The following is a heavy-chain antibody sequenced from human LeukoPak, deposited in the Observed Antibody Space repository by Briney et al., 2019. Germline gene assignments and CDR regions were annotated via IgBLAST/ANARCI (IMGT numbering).Heavy chain of an antibody. CDR3: ATFDVVAATYYAFDI. J-gene: IGHJ3*02. V-gene: IGHV1-24*01. Sequence: ASVKVSCKVSGYTLTELSMHWVRQAPGKGLEWMGGVDPDDGETIYAQKFQGRVTMTEDTSTDTAYMELSSLRSEDTAVYYCATFDVVAATYYAFDIWGQGTMVTVSS. CDR2: VDPDDGET. D-gene: IGHD2-15*01. CDR1: GYTLTELS.